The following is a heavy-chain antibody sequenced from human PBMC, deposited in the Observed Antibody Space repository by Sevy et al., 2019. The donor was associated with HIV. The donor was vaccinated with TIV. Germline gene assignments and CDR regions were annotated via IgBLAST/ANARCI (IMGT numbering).Heavy chain of an antibody. J-gene: IGHJ4*02. CDR1: GGSITSLY. Sequence: SETLSLTCTVSGGSITSLYWNWIRQPPGKGLEWIADIYYNGHINYNPSLKSRVTLSLDTSKNQFSLRMSSVTAADTAMYYCAGENAWGRGYSWGQGTLVTVSS. CDR3: AGENAWGRGYS. V-gene: IGHV4-59*08. CDR2: IYYNGHI. D-gene: IGHD1-26*01.